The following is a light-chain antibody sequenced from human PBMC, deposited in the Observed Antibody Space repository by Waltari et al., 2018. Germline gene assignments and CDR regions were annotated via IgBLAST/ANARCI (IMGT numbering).Light chain of an antibody. J-gene: IGKJ1*01. CDR2: DVS. CDR3: QQRSNWPGT. V-gene: IGKV3-11*01. CDR1: QSLRRY. Sequence: EIVLTQSSATLSLSPGERATLSCRASQSLRRYLAWYQQKPGQAPRLLIYDVSNRATGIPARFSGSGSGTDFTLIISSLEPEDFAVYYCQQRSNWPGTFGQGTRVEIK.